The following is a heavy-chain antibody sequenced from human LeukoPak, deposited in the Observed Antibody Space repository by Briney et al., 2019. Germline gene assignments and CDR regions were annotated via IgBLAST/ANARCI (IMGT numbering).Heavy chain of an antibody. CDR1: GGSFSGYY. CDR2: INHSGST. J-gene: IGHJ4*02. CDR3: ARGFPPYDYVWGSYRLYYFDY. V-gene: IGHV4-34*01. Sequence: PSETLSLTCAVYGGSFSGYYWSWIRQPPGKGLEWIGEINHSGSTNYNPSLKSRVTISVQTSKNQFSLKLSSVTAADTAVYYCARGFPPYDYVWGSYRLYYFDYWGQGTLVTVSS. D-gene: IGHD3-16*02.